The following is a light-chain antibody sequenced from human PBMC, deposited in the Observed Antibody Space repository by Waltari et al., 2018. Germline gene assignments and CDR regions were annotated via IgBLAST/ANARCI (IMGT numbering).Light chain of an antibody. CDR2: RSN. V-gene: IGLV1-47*01. CDR1: STNTASHY. Sequence: QSVLAQPPSASGSPGQRITISCSGGSTNTASHYVYWYQQLPGTAPNLLIYRSNQRPSGVPDRFSGSKSGTSASLAISGLRSEDEADYYCAAWDDSLSGPVFGGGTKLTVL. J-gene: IGLJ3*02. CDR3: AAWDDSLSGPV.